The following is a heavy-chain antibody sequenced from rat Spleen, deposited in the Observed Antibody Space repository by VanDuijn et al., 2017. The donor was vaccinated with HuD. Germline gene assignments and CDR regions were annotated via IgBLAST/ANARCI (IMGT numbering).Heavy chain of an antibody. CDR3: ARYRYNFYYFDY. V-gene: IGHV5-22*01. D-gene: IGHD1-5*01. CDR2: ISYEGGSS. J-gene: IGHJ2*01. Sequence: EVQLVESGGGLVQPGRSLKLSCAASGFTFSNYYMAWVRQAPTKGLEWVASISYEGGSSYYGDSVKGRFTISRDNAKSTLYLQMDSLRSEDTATYYCARYRYNFYYFDYWGQGVMVTVSS. CDR1: GFTFSNYY.